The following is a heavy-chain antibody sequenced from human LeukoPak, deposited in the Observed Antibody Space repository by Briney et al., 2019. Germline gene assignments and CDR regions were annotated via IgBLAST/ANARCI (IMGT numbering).Heavy chain of an antibody. CDR3: ARGGSGWSRDY. D-gene: IGHD6-19*01. CDR2: ISVYNGNT. CDR1: GYSFASYA. J-gene: IGHJ4*02. Sequence: GASVTVSFKASGYSFASYAIGWVRQAPGQGLEWMGWISVYNGNTNYAQKLQGRVTLTTDTSTNTAYMELTSLRSDDTAVYYCARGGSGWSRDYWGQGTLVTVSS. V-gene: IGHV1-18*01.